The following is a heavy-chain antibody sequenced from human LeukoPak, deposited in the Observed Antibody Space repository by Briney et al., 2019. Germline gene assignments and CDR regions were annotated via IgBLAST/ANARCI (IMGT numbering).Heavy chain of an antibody. CDR2: IIPIFGTV. CDR3: ARGDVVVVPAAQYYYYGMDV. Sequence: GASVKVSCKASGGTFSSYAISWVRQAPGQGLEWMGGIIPIFGTVNYAQKFQGRVTITADESTSTAYMELSSLRSEDTAVYYCARGDVVVVPAAQYYYYGMDVWGQGTTVTVSS. J-gene: IGHJ6*02. V-gene: IGHV1-69*13. CDR1: GGTFSSYA. D-gene: IGHD2-2*01.